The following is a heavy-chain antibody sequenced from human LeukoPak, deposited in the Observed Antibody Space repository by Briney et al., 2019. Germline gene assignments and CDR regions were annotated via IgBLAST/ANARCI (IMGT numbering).Heavy chain of an antibody. J-gene: IGHJ4*02. CDR3: AKGGGTGYSSSWYSN. V-gene: IGHV3-11*04. CDR1: GFTFSDYY. Sequence: PGGSLRLSCAASGFTFSDYYMSWIRQAPGKGLEWVSYISSSGSTIYYADSVKGRFTISRDNAKNSLYLQMNSLRAEDAAVYYCAKGGGTGYSSSWYSNWGQGTLVTVSS. CDR2: ISSSGSTI. D-gene: IGHD6-13*01.